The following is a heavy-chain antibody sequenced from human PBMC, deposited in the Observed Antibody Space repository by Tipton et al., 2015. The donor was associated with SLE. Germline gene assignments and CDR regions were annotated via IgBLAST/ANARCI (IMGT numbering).Heavy chain of an antibody. D-gene: IGHD2-15*01. CDR3: AGAWQGYCSGGTCYVLDY. J-gene: IGHJ4*02. CDR2: ISYSETT. Sequence: TLSLTCTVSGGSISSHYWSWIRQPPGKGLEWIGYISYSETTNYNPSLKSRVTISVDTPKNQFSLKLRSVTAADTAVYYCAGAWQGYCSGGTCYVLDYWGQGTLVTVSS. V-gene: IGHV4-59*11. CDR1: GGSISSHY.